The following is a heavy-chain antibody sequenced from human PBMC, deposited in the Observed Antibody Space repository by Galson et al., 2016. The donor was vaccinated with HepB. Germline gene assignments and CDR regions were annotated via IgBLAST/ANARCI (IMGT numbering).Heavy chain of an antibody. V-gene: IGHV5-10-1*04. CDR1: AYSFTSYW. CDR2: IDPSDSNT. CDR3: ARLYRNYDYYYYGLDV. D-gene: IGHD4-11*01. Sequence: QSGAEVKKPGESLRISCKGSAYSFTSYWISWVRQTPGKGLEWMGTIDPSDSNTNFSPSFQAQVTISVDKSFSTAYLQWSSLKASDTAMYYCARLYRNYDYYYYGLDVWGQGTTVTVSS. J-gene: IGHJ6*02.